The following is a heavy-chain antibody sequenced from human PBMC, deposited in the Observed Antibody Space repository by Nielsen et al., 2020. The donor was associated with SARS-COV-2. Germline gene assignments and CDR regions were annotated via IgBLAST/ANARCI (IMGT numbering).Heavy chain of an antibody. CDR2: IRSYANEYAT. D-gene: IGHD4-23*01. J-gene: IGHJ4*02. V-gene: IGHV3-73*01. CDR3: SSPTVAY. CDR1: GFTFSGSA. Sequence: GGSLRLSCAVSGFTFSGSALHWVRQASGKGLEWLGRIRSYANEYATAYAASVKGRFTISRDDSKNTAYLQMSSLKTEDTALYYCSSPTVAYWGQGTLVTVSS.